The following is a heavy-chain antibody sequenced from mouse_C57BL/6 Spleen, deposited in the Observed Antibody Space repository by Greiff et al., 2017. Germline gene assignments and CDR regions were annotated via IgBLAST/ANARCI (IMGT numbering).Heavy chain of an antibody. Sequence: VQLQQSGAELVKPGASVKLSCKASGYTFTSYWMHWVKQRPGQGLEWIGMIHPNSGSTNYNEKFKSKATLTVDKSSSTAYMQLSSLTSEDSAVYYCARYLGSYWYFDVWGTGTTVTVSS. V-gene: IGHV1-64*01. J-gene: IGHJ1*03. CDR1: GYTFTSYW. D-gene: IGHD4-1*01. CDR2: IHPNSGST. CDR3: ARYLGSYWYFDV.